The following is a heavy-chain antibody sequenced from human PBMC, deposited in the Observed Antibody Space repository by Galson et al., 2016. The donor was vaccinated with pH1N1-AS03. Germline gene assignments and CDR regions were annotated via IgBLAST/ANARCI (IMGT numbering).Heavy chain of an antibody. J-gene: IGHJ4*02. D-gene: IGHD3-10*01. Sequence: SVKVSCKASGYVFGSYRISWVRQAPGQGLEWMGWISVYNGNTNHAQNLQGRVTMSTDTSTTTAYMELRSLTADGTAVYYCARQTMVHYFDYWGQGTLATVSS. CDR1: GYVFGSYR. CDR2: ISVYNGNT. CDR3: ARQTMVHYFDY. V-gene: IGHV1-18*01.